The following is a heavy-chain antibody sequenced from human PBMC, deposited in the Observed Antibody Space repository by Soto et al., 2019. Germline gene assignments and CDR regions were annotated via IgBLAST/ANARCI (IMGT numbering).Heavy chain of an antibody. CDR2: ISGSGGST. Sequence: GGSLRLSCAASGFTFSSYAMSWVRQAPGKGLEWVSAISGSGGSTYYADSVKGRFTISRDNSKNTLYLQMNSLRAEDTAVYYCAKDLISSWLPQGWFDPWGQGTLVTAPQ. D-gene: IGHD6-19*01. CDR1: GFTFSSYA. V-gene: IGHV3-23*01. CDR3: AKDLISSWLPQGWFDP. J-gene: IGHJ5*02.